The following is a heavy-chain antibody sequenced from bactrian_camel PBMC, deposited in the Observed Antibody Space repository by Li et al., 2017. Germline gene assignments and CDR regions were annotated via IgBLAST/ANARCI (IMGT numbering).Heavy chain of an antibody. D-gene: IGHD1*01. CDR1: GMTYTICN. CDR3: AHRPAEAWVRFCTLASADYIT. CDR2: IGSDNAT. J-gene: IGHJ6*01. V-gene: IGHV3S53*01. Sequence: QVQLVESGGGSVQSGGSLRLSCVANGMTYTICNMGWYRQAHGKGRELVARIGSDNATQYVDTAKGRFTISQDNAKHTVSLQMNNLNAEDTAVYYCAHRPAEAWVRFCTLASADYITWGQGT.